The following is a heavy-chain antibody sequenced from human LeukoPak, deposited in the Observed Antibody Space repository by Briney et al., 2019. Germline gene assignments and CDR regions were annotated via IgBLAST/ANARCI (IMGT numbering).Heavy chain of an antibody. CDR2: IYSSGST. D-gene: IGHD3-10*01. CDR1: GDSISSYF. V-gene: IGHV4-4*07. J-gene: IGHJ6*03. Sequence: KSSETLSLTCTVSGDSISSYFWSWIRQPAGKGLEWIGRIYSSGSTNYNPALKSRVTMSVDTSKNQFSLKLSSVTAADTAVYYCARALWFGESKTAPYYYYMGVWGKGTTVTVSS. CDR3: ARALWFGESKTAPYYYYMGV.